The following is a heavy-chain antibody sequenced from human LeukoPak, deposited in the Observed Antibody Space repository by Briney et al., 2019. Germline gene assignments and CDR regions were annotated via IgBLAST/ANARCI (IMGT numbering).Heavy chain of an antibody. Sequence: GASVKVSCKASGYTFTGYYMHWVRQAPGQGLEWMGWINPNSGGTNYAQKFQGWVTMTRDTSISTAYMELSRLRSDDTAVYYCAKDQDDFWSGYFVGDYWGQGTLVTVSS. J-gene: IGHJ4*02. CDR2: INPNSGGT. CDR3: AKDQDDFWSGYFVGDY. V-gene: IGHV1-2*04. D-gene: IGHD3-3*01. CDR1: GYTFTGYY.